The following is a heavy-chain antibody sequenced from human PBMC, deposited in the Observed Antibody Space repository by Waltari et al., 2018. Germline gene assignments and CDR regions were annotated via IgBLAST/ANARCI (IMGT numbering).Heavy chain of an antibody. J-gene: IGHJ4*02. Sequence: QVQLVQSGAEVKKPGASVKVSCKASGYTFTSYAMHWVRQAPGQRLEWMGWINAGNGNTKYSQEFQGRVTITRDTSASTAYMELSSLRSEDMAVYYCARADKAYGSGSSFDYWGQGTLVTVSS. CDR3: ARADKAYGSGSSFDY. CDR2: INAGNGNT. CDR1: GYTFTSYA. V-gene: IGHV1-3*03. D-gene: IGHD3-10*01.